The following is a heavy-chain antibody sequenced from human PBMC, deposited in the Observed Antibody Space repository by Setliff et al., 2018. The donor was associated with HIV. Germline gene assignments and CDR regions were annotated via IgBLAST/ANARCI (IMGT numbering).Heavy chain of an antibody. J-gene: IGHJ3*01. V-gene: IGHV4-61*02. CDR2: IHTSGST. CDR3: ARTNYGSRMSPL. Sequence: SETLSLTCTVSGGSISSGSYYWSWIRQPAGKGLEWIGRIHTSGSTNYNPSLKSRVTISVDTSKNQFSLKLTSVTATDTAVYYCARTNYGSRMSPLWGQGTMVTVSS. CDR1: GGSISSGSYY. D-gene: IGHD3-10*01.